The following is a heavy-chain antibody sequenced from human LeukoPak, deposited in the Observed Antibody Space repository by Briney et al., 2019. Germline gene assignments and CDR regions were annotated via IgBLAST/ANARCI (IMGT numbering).Heavy chain of an antibody. Sequence: GGSLRLSCAASGFTFSSYSMNWVRQAPGKGLEWVSSISSSSSYIYYGDSVKGRFTISRDNAKNSLYLQMNSLRAEDTAIYYCAKYYYGSGSYSGLDHWGQGTLVTVSS. V-gene: IGHV3-21*04. CDR3: AKYYYGSGSYSGLDH. D-gene: IGHD3-10*01. CDR2: ISSSSSYI. CDR1: GFTFSSYS. J-gene: IGHJ4*02.